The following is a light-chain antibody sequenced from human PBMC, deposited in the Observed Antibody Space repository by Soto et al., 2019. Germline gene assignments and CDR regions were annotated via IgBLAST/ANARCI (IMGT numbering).Light chain of an antibody. CDR1: QGIRND. Sequence: AIQMTQSPSSLSASVGDRVTITCRASQGIRNDLGWFQQKPGKAPKLLIYAASSLQSGVPSRFSGSGSGTDFTLTISGLQPDDFATYYCLQNYNYPLTFGGGTKVDIK. CDR2: AAS. CDR3: LQNYNYPLT. J-gene: IGKJ4*01. V-gene: IGKV1-6*01.